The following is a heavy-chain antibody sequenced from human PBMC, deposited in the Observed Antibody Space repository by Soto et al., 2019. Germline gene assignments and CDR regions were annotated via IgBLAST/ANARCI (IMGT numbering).Heavy chain of an antibody. CDR1: GFTVSSNY. CDR3: VRGDNWNDEASDY. J-gene: IGHJ4*02. CDR2: IYSGGST. V-gene: IGHV3-53*01. D-gene: IGHD1-1*01. Sequence: GGSLRLSCAASGFTVSSNYMSWVRQAPGKGLEWVSVIYSGGSTYYADSVKGRFTISRDNSKNTVYLQMSSLRVEDTAVYYCVRGDNWNDEASDYWGQGTLVTVSS.